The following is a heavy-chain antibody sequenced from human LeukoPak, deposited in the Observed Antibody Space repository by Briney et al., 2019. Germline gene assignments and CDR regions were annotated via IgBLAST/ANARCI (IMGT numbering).Heavy chain of an antibody. D-gene: IGHD5-18*01. CDR1: GGSFSGYY. J-gene: IGHJ6*03. CDR2: INHSGST. Sequence: SETLSLTCAVYGGSFSGYYWSWIRQPPGKGLEWIGEINHSGSTNYYPSLKSRVTISVDTSKNQFSLKLSSVTAADTAVYYCARTTEGGYTYGYFYYYYMDVWGKGTTVTISS. CDR3: ARTTEGGYTYGYFYYYYMDV. V-gene: IGHV4-34*01.